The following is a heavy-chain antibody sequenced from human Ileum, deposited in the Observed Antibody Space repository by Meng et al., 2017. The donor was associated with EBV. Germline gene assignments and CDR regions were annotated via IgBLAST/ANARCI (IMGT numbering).Heavy chain of an antibody. CDR1: GGPIRSSNW. CDR2: IHHTEST. Sequence: VPLHESGPGRVKLSGPLSLTCAVSGGPIRSSNWWSWVRQAPGKGLEWIGEIHHTESTNYNPSLKSRVTISVDKSKNQFSLKLSSVTAADTAVYYCARESYSDSSGYYSLDYWGQGSLVTVSS. V-gene: IGHV4-4*02. D-gene: IGHD3-22*01. J-gene: IGHJ4*02. CDR3: ARESYSDSSGYYSLDY.